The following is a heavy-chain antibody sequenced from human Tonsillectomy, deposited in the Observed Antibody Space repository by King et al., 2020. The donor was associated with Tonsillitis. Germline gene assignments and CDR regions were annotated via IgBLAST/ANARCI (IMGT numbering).Heavy chain of an antibody. Sequence: QLQESGPGLVKPSETLSLTCAVSGGSMSSSRYFWGWTRQPPGKGLEWIGSTYHSGSTSYNPSLKSRVTISVDTSRNQFSLKLSSVTAADTAVYYCARRVVDIVATISGGSYYFDYWGQGTRVTVSS. CDR1: GGSMSSSRYF. CDR2: TYHSGST. CDR3: ARRVVDIVATISGGSYYFDY. D-gene: IGHD5-12*01. J-gene: IGHJ4*02. V-gene: IGHV4-39*01.